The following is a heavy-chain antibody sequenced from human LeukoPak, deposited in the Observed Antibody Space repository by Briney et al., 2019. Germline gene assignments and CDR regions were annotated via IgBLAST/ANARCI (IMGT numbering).Heavy chain of an antibody. J-gene: IGHJ4*02. CDR1: GFTVSSTY. CDR3: ARLPPGDC. CDR2: IYSGGST. V-gene: IGHV3-53*01. Sequence: PGGSLRLSCAASGFTVSSTYMSCVRQAPGKGLEWVSVIYSGGSTYYADSVKGRFTISRDNSKNTLYLQMNNLRAEDTAVYYCARLPPGDCWGQGTLVTVSS.